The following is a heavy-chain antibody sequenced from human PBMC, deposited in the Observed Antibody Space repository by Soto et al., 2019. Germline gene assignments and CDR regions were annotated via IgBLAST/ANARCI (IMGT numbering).Heavy chain of an antibody. V-gene: IGHV1-2*04. CDR2: GGT. D-gene: IGHD6-6*01. CDR3: ARGLHSSSMGYYYYYMDV. J-gene: IGHJ6*03. Sequence: GGTNYAQKFQGWVTMTRDTSISTAYMELSRLRSDDTAVYYCARGLHSSSMGYYYYYMDVWGKGTTVTVSS.